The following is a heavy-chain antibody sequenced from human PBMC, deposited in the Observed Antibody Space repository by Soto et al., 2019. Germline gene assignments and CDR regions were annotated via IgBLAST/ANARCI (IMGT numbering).Heavy chain of an antibody. J-gene: IGHJ4*02. CDR2: INHSGST. V-gene: IGHV4-34*01. CDR1: GGSFSGYY. CDR3: ACVADCSRGSCYFHFDY. D-gene: IGHD2-15*01. Sequence: SETLSLTCAVYGGSFSGYYWSWIRQPPGKGLEWIGEINHSGSTNYNPSLKSRVTISVDASKNQFSLKLSSVTAADTAVYYCACVADCSRGSCYFHFDYWGKGNMVTVGS.